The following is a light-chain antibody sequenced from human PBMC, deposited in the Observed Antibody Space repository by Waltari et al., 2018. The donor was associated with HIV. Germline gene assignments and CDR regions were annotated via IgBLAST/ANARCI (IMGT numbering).Light chain of an antibody. CDR2: DVN. V-gene: IGLV2-11*01. Sequence: QSALTQPRPVSGSPGQSVTISCTGTSSDVGCYNYVLWYQQHPGKAPKLMIYDVNNRPSGVPVRFSGSKSGNTASLTISGLQAEDEADYYCCSYADNYPVVFGGGTKLTVL. CDR1: SSDVGCYNY. J-gene: IGLJ2*01. CDR3: CSYADNYPVV.